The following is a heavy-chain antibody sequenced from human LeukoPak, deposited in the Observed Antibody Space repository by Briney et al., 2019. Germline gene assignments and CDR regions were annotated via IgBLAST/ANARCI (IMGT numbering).Heavy chain of an antibody. CDR1: GFTFSTYW. J-gene: IGHJ4*02. D-gene: IGHD6-13*01. CDR3: AKIGIAAAGPFDY. Sequence: QPGGSLRLSCAASGFTFSTYWMHWVRQAPGKGLVWVSRIGSGGTDTNYADSVKGRFTISRDNAKNTLYLQMNSQRAEDTAVYYCAKIGIAAAGPFDYWGQGTLVTVSS. CDR2: IGSGGTDT. V-gene: IGHV3-74*01.